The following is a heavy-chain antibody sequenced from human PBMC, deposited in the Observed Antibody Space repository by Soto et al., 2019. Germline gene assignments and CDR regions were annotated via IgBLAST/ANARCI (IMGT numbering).Heavy chain of an antibody. CDR1: GGSISSYY. J-gene: IGHJ5*02. V-gene: IGHV4-4*07. D-gene: IGHD2-21*02. CDR3: ARDTCGGDCYRYNSDSWYDP. Sequence: SETLSLTCTVSGGSISSYYWSWIRQPAGKGLEWIGRIYTSGSTNYNPSLKSRVTMSVDTSKNQFSLKLSSVTAADTAVYYCARDTCGGDCYRYNSDSWYDPWGQGTLVTVSS. CDR2: IYTSGST.